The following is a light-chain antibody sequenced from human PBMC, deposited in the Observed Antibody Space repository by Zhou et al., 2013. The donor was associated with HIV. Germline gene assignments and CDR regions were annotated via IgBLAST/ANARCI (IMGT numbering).Light chain of an antibody. CDR3: QHIILFWP. CDR1: QSISSY. CDR2: AAS. Sequence: DIQMTQSPSSLSASVGDRVTITCRATQSISSYLNWYQQKAGKAPELLIFAASRLESGVPSSFSGSGSGTEFTLTISSLQPDDFATYYCQHIILFWPFGQGTNGGNQT. V-gene: IGKV1-39*01. J-gene: IGKJ1*01.